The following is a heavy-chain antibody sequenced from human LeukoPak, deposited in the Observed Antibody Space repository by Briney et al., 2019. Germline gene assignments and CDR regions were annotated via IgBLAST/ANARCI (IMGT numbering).Heavy chain of an antibody. J-gene: IGHJ6*02. V-gene: IGHV3-23*01. CDR2: ISGSGGST. Sequence: LSLTCTVSGGSISSGGYYWSWVRQAPGKGLEWVSAISGSGGSTYYADSVKGRFTISRDNSKNTLYLQMNSLRAEDTAVYYCAKDNHPPMVRGVIISYYYYGMDVWGQGTTVTVSS. D-gene: IGHD3-10*01. CDR1: GGSISSGGYY. CDR3: AKDNHPPMVRGVIISYYYYGMDV.